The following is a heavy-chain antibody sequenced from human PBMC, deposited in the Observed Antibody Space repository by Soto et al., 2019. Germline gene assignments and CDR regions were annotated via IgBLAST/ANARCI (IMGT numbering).Heavy chain of an antibody. CDR1: EFTFSNYA. J-gene: IGHJ5*02. Sequence: EVQLLESGGGLVQPGGSLRLSCTASEFTFSNYAMSWVRQAPGKGLEWVSGISADGAGTYYAASVKGRFTISRDNSKNTLYVNMHRLRAEDTAVYYCAKCVVLLTTSGGWCNWLDPWGQGTLVTVSS. D-gene: IGHD3-16*01. V-gene: IGHV3-23*01. CDR3: AKCVVLLTTSGGWCNWLDP. CDR2: ISADGAGT.